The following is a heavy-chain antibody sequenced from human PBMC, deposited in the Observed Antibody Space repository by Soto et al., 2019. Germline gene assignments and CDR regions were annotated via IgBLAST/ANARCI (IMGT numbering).Heavy chain of an antibody. CDR3: ARLGSLLQPIDY. CDR2: IXXRXSXT. D-gene: IGHD4-4*01. V-gene: IGHV5-51*01. J-gene: IGHJ4*02. Sequence: GETLKISCQTSRYTFTKYCIGWVRHMPGRGLEXMGLIXXRXSXTXNXXXXEGQVTISGDRSIATAYLQWTSLKASDTAIYFCARLGSLLQPIDYWGQGTPVTVSS. CDR1: RYTFTKYC.